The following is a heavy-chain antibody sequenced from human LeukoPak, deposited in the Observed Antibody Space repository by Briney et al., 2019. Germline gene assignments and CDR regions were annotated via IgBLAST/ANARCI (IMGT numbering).Heavy chain of an antibody. D-gene: IGHD3-3*01. CDR1: GGSFSGYY. CDR3: ARGGAIFGVVTRYYMDV. V-gene: IGHV4-34*01. Sequence: SETLSLTCAVYGGSFSGYYWSWIRQPPGKGLERIGEINHSGSTNYNPSLKSRVTISVDTSKNQFSLKLSSVTAADTAVYYCARGGAIFGVVTRYYMDVWGKGTTVTVSS. J-gene: IGHJ6*03. CDR2: INHSGST.